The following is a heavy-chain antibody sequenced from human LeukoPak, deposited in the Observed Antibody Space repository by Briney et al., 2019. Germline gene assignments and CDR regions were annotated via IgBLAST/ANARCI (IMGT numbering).Heavy chain of an antibody. D-gene: IGHD2/OR15-2a*01. CDR1: GGSISSYY. Sequence: SETLSLTCTVSGGSISSYYWSWVRQPPGKGLEWVGYIYYSGSTNYNPSLKSRVTISVDTSKNQFSLKLSSVTAADTAVYYCARGQVLADYWGQGTLVTVSS. J-gene: IGHJ4*02. CDR2: IYYSGST. V-gene: IGHV4-59*01. CDR3: ARGQVLADY.